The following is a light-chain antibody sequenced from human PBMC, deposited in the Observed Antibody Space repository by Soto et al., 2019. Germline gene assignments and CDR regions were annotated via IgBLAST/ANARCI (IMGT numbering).Light chain of an antibody. V-gene: IGKV3-20*01. CDR1: QSVSSTY. Sequence: EIVLTQSPGTLSLSPEERATLSCGASQSVSSTYLAWYQQKPGQAPRLLIYGASSRATGIPDRFSGSGSGTDFTLTISRLEPADFAVYYCQQYGGSPQTFGQGTKVEIK. CDR2: GAS. J-gene: IGKJ1*01. CDR3: QQYGGSPQT.